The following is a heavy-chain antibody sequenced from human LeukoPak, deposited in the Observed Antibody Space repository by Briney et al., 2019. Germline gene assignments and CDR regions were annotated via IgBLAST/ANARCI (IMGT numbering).Heavy chain of an antibody. J-gene: IGHJ4*02. V-gene: IGHV1-69*13. D-gene: IGHD1-26*01. CDR1: GGTFISYA. CDR3: ARDRARGELRATWDY. CDR2: IIPIFGTA. Sequence: SVKVSCKASGGTFISYAISWVRQAPGQGLEWMGGIIPIFGTANYAQKFQGRVTITADESTSTAYMELSSLRSEDTAVYYCARDRARGELRATWDYWGQGTLVTVSS.